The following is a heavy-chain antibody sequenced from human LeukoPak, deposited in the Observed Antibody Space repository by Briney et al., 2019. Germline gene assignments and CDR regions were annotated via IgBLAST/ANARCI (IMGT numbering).Heavy chain of an antibody. Sequence: ASVKVSCKASGYTFTGYYMHWVRQAPGQGLEWMGWINPNSGGTNYAQKFQGRVTMTRDTSISTAYMELSRLRSDDTAVYYCARECIAVAGSHNYCWYYMDFWGQGTTVTVSS. J-gene: IGHJ6*02. V-gene: IGHV1-2*02. CDR1: GYTFTGYY. CDR3: ARECIAVAGSHNYCWYYMDF. D-gene: IGHD6-19*01. CDR2: INPNSGGT.